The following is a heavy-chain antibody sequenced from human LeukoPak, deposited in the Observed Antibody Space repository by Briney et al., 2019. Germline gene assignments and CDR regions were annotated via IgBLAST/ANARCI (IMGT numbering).Heavy chain of an antibody. V-gene: IGHV3-7*01. CDR3: ARRYGDYEAGFDY. CDR1: GFTFSSYW. CDR2: IKQDGSEK. Sequence: PGGSLRLSCAASGFTFSSYWMSGVRQAPGKGLEWVANIKQDGSEKYYVDSVKGRFTISRDNAKNSLYLQMNSLRAEDTAVYYCARRYGDYEAGFDYWGQGTLVTVSS. D-gene: IGHD4-17*01. J-gene: IGHJ4*02.